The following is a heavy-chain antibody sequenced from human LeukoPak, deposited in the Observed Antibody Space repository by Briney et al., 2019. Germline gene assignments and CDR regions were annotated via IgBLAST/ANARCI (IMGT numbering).Heavy chain of an antibody. J-gene: IGHJ4*02. V-gene: IGHV3-7*01. CDR2: IKEDGSGK. D-gene: IGHD4-17*01. CDR1: GFTFSTYW. Sequence: GGSLRLSCAASGFTFSTYWMSWVRQAPGKGLEWVANIKEDGSGKYYGDSVKGRFTISRDNAKNSLYLQMNSLRAEDTAVYYCATVTLLDDYGDWQEFDYWGQGTLVTVSS. CDR3: ATVTLLDDYGDWQEFDY.